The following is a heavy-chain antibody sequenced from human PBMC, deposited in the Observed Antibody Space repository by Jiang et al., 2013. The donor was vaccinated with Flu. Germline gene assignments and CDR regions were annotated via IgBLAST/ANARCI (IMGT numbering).Heavy chain of an antibody. CDR1: GFTFSSYG. Sequence: SLRLSCAASGFTFSSYGMHWVRQAPGKGLEWVAVISYDGSNKYYADSVKGRFTISRDNSKNTLYLQMNSLRAEDTAVYYCAKDAAAIGPYYDFWSGPSPFFDYWGQGTLVTVSS. CDR3: AKDAAAIGPYYDFWSGPSPFFDY. D-gene: IGHD3-3*01. CDR2: ISYDGSNK. V-gene: IGHV3-30*18. J-gene: IGHJ4*02.